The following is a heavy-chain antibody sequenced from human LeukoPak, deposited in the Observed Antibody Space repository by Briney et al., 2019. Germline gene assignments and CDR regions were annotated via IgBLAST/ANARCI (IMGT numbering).Heavy chain of an antibody. CDR1: GITFSTYA. Sequence: GRSLRLSCAASGITFSTYAMHWVRQAPGKGLEGVAVISYDGSNKYYADSVKGRFTISRDNSKNTLYLQMNSLSTEDTAVYYCARAGTAMVIYYFDHWGQGTLVTVSS. CDR2: ISYDGSNK. D-gene: IGHD5-18*01. J-gene: IGHJ4*02. V-gene: IGHV3-30-3*01. CDR3: ARAGTAMVIYYFDH.